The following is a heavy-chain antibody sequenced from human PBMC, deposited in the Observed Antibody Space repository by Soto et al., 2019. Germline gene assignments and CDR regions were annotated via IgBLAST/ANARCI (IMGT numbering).Heavy chain of an antibody. D-gene: IGHD1-26*01. Sequence: ASVKVSCKASGYTFTSYDINWVRQATGRGPEWMGWMNPNSGNTGYAQKFQGRVTMTRNTSISTAYMELSSLRSEDTAVYYCARVPAFVGPTPRPYACDIWGQGTMVTVSS. J-gene: IGHJ3*02. CDR3: ARVPAFVGPTPRPYACDI. CDR2: MNPNSGNT. CDR1: GYTFTSYD. V-gene: IGHV1-8*01.